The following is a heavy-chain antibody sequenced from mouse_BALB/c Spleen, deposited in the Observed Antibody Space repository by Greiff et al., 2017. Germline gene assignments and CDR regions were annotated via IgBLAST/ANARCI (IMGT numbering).Heavy chain of an antibody. CDR3: ARRAYYGNPYYFDY. V-gene: IGHV3-2*02. CDR1: GYSITSDYA. D-gene: IGHD2-10*01. CDR2: ISYSGST. Sequence: EVKLVESGPGLVKPSQSLSLTCTVTGYSITSDYAWNWIRQFPGNKLEWMGYISYSGSTSYNPSLKSRISITRDTSKNQFFLQLNSVTTEDTATYYCARRAYYGNPYYFDYWGQGTTLTVSS. J-gene: IGHJ2*01.